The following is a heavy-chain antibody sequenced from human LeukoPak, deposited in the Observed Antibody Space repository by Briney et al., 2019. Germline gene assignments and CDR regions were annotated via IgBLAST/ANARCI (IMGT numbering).Heavy chain of an antibody. D-gene: IGHD3-10*01. J-gene: IGHJ4*02. CDR1: GFTFSSNY. V-gene: IGHV3-53*01. CDR2: IYSGGGT. CDR3: ARVIRGGVDY. Sequence: GGSLRLSCAASGFTFSSNYMSWVRQAPGKGLEWVSVIYSGGGTYCADSVRGRFTISRDKSKNTLDLQMNSLRVEDTAVYYCARVIRGGVDYWGQGTLVTVSS.